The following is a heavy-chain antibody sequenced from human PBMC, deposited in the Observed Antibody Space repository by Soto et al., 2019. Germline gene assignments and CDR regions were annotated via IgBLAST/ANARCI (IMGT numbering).Heavy chain of an antibody. CDR1: GYTFTSYG. D-gene: IGHD6-13*01. CDR2: ISAYNGNT. Sequence: ASVKVSCKASGYTFTSYGISWVRQAPGQGLEGMGWISAYNGNTNYAQKLQGRVTMTTDTSTGTAYMELRSLRSDDTAVYYCARDRRRYIAEASPPLNWFDPWGQGTLVTVSS. V-gene: IGHV1-18*01. J-gene: IGHJ5*02. CDR3: ARDRRRYIAEASPPLNWFDP.